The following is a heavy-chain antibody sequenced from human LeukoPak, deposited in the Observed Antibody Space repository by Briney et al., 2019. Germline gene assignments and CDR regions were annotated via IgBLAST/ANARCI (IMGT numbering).Heavy chain of an antibody. CDR2: IKLDGSEK. V-gene: IGHV3-7*03. Sequence: TGGSLRLSCVASGFTFGKYWMSWVRQAPGKGLEWVANIKLDGSEKNYVDSVKGRFTISRDNTKNSLYLQMNSLRVEDTAVFYCARDQYDTWSRRGNFDSWGQEPWSSSPQ. CDR3: ARDQYDTWSRRGNFDS. D-gene: IGHD3-3*01. CDR1: GFTFGKYW. J-gene: IGHJ4*01.